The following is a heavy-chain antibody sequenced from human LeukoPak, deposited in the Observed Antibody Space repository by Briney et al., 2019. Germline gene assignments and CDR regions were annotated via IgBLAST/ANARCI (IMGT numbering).Heavy chain of an antibody. J-gene: IGHJ4*02. V-gene: IGHV4-39*01. D-gene: IGHD5-18*01. CDR2: IYYSGST. CDR1: GGSITGSYY. CDR3: ARLVDTALRFDY. Sequence: PSETLSLTCSVSGGSITGSYYWGWIRQPPGKGLEWIGSIYYSGSTYYNPSLKSRVTISVDTSKNQFSLKLSSVTAADTAVYYCARLVDTALRFDYWGQGTLVTVSS.